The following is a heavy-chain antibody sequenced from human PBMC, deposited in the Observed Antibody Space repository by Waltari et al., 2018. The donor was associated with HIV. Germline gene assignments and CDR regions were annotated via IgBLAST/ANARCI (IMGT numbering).Heavy chain of an antibody. CDR3: ARRAPMAYFDY. J-gene: IGHJ4*02. CDR2: INHAGIT. Sequence: QVQLNQWGAGLLKPSETLSLTCAVYGGSFSGNYWTWIRQPPGKGLEWIGEINHAGITNYNPSVKSRFTMSVDTSMNQFALKRTSVTAADTALYYCARRAPMAYFDYWGQGSLVTVSS. D-gene: IGHD2-8*01. V-gene: IGHV4-34*01. CDR1: GGSFSGNY.